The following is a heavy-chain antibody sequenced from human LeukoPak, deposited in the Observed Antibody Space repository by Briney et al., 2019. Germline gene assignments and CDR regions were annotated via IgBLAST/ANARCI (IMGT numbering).Heavy chain of an antibody. V-gene: IGHV4-59*01. Sequence: SETLSLTCTVSGGSISGYYWSWIRQPPRKGLECIGYIYYSGSTNYNPSLKSRVTISVDTSKKQFSLKLSSVTAADTAVYYCARRSAFLNALDIWGQGTMVTVSS. J-gene: IGHJ3*02. CDR1: GGSISGYY. CDR3: ARRSAFLNALDI. CDR2: IYYSGST.